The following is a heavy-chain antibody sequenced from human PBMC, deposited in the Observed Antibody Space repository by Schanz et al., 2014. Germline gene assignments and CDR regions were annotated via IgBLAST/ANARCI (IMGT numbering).Heavy chain of an antibody. J-gene: IGHJ4*02. CDR1: GFTFSSYG. Sequence: QVQLVESGGGLVKPGGSLRLSCAASGFTFSSYGMHWVRQAPGKGLEWVAAMSYDGSIKYYADSVRGRFTISRDRFQNTLYLRMSSLRAEDTAVYYCARPRFDYGEVDYWGQGTLVTVSS. V-gene: IGHV3-33*01. CDR3: ARPRFDYGEVDY. CDR2: MSYDGSIK. D-gene: IGHD4-17*01.